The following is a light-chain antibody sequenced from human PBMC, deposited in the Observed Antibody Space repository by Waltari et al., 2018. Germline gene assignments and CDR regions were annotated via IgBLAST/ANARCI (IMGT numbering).Light chain of an antibody. V-gene: IGLV1-44*01. CDR3: STWDYSLNAWV. J-gene: IGLJ3*02. Sequence: QSALTQEASVSGTVGQKVTLSCTGNSANIGNYAVNWYQQISPGCPKTVIFRNSPPSGIPDRFSGSQSGTTASLTISGLQPEDEATYYCSTWDYSLNAWVFGGGTKLTVL. CDR1: SANIGNYA. CDR2: RNS.